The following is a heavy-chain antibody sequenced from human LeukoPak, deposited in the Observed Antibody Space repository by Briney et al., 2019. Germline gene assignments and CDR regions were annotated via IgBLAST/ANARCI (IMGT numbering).Heavy chain of an antibody. V-gene: IGHV3-21*01. D-gene: IGHD2-2*01. CDR2: ISSSSYI. J-gene: IGHJ4*02. Sequence: GGSLRLSCAASGFTFSSYSMNWVRQAPGKGLEWVSSISSSSYIYYADSVKGRFTISRDNAKNSLYLQMNSLRAEDTAVYYCARDSSALHEFDYWGQGTLVTVSS. CDR3: ARDSSALHEFDY. CDR1: GFTFSSYS.